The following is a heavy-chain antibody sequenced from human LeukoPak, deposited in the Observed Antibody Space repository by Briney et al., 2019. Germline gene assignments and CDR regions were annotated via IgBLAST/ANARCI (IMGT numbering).Heavy chain of an antibody. Sequence: SETLSLTCTVSGGSISSGDYYWSWIRQPPGKGLEWIGYIHHSGNTYYNPSLKSRVNISLDTSKNRFSLKLSSGTAADTAVYYCARDVVRDYFDYWGQGTPVTVSS. D-gene: IGHD2-21*01. CDR2: IHHSGNT. V-gene: IGHV4-30-4*01. J-gene: IGHJ4*02. CDR1: GGSISSGDYY. CDR3: ARDVVRDYFDY.